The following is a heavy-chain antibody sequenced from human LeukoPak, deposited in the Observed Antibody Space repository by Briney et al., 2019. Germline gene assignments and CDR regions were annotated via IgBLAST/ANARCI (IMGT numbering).Heavy chain of an antibody. CDR1: GFTFSSYA. J-gene: IGHJ6*04. CDR2: ISYDGSNK. V-gene: IGHV3-30*04. Sequence: PGGSLRLSCAASGFTFSSYAMHWVRQAPGKGLEWVAVISYDGSNKYYADSVKGRFTISRGNSKNTLYLQMNSLRAEDTAVYYCARETGFGELFFYYYYGMDVWGKGTTVTVSS. CDR3: ARETGFGELFFYYYYGMDV. D-gene: IGHD3-10*01.